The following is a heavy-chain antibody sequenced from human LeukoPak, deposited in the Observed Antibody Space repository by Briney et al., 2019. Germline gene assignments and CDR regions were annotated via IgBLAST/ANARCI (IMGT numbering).Heavy chain of an antibody. CDR2: ISGSGGST. J-gene: IGHJ4*02. CDR1: GFTFSSYS. D-gene: IGHD3-10*01. CDR3: AKAHSGSYYGGFNY. Sequence: GGSLRLSCAASGFTFSSYSMNWVRQAPGKGLEWVSAISGSGGSTYYADSVKGRFTISRDNSKNTLYLQMNSLRAEDTAVYYCAKAHSGSYYGGFNYWGQGTLVTVSS. V-gene: IGHV3-23*01.